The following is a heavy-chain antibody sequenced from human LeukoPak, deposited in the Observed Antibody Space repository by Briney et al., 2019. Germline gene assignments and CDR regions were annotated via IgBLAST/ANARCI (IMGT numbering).Heavy chain of an antibody. CDR3: AKGTMIVVLGGY. CDR1: GFTFSSYA. J-gene: IGHJ4*02. V-gene: IGHV3-23*01. Sequence: GGSLRLSCAASGFTFSSYAMSWVRQAPGKGLEWVSGLSNSGDSRYYADSVQGRFTISRDNSKNTMYLQMNSLRAEDTAVYYCAKGTMIVVLGGYWGQGTLVTVSS. CDR2: LSNSGDSR. D-gene: IGHD3-22*01.